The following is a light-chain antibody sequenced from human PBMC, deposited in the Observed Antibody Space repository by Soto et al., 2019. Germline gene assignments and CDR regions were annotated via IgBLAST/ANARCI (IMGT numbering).Light chain of an antibody. J-gene: IGKJ4*01. CDR2: TVS. CDR3: MQRIEFPLT. CDR1: QSLLDSDDGNTN. V-gene: IGKV2-40*01. Sequence: DIVMTQTPLSLTVTPGEPASISCRSSQSLLDSDDGNTNLDWYLQKPGQSPQLLIYTVSYRASGVPDRFSGSGSGTDFTLKISRVEAEDVGVYYCMQRIEFPLTFGGGTKVDIK.